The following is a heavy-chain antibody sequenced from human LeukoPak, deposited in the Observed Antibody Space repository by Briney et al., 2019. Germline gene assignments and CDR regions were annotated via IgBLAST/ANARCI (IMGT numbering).Heavy chain of an antibody. CDR2: IYYSGST. J-gene: IGHJ5*02. CDR3: ARHGPCAAGFDP. CDR1: GGSISGYY. Sequence: SETLSLTCTVSGGSISGYYWSWIRQPPGKGLEWIGYIYYSGSTNYNPSLKSRVTISVDTSKNQFSLKLSSVTAADTAVYYCARHGPCAAGFDPWGQGTLVTVSS. V-gene: IGHV4-59*08.